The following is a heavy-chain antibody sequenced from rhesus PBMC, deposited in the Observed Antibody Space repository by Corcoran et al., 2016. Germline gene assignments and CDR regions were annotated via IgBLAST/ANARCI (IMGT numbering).Heavy chain of an antibody. CDR3: ARDCTGSGCYGAFDF. CDR2: IYGSSGSN. J-gene: IGHJ3*01. Sequence: QVQLQESGPGLVKPSETLSLTCAVSGYSISSNYWSWIRQPPGKGLDRIGYIYGSSGSNYYNPSSQSRVTISTATSKNQFSLKLSSVTAADTAVYYCARDCTGSGCYGAFDFWGQGLRVTVSS. D-gene: IGHD2-21*01. V-gene: IGHV4-147*01. CDR1: GYSISSNY.